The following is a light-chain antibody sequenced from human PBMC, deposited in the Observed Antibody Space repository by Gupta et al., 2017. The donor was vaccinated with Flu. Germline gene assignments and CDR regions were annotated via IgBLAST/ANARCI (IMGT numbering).Light chain of an antibody. V-gene: IGLV2-14*01. Sequence: SALTQPASVSGSPGQSVTISCARTSSDAGADDFVSWHQQHPGKAPKLMIYKVTNRASGVSDRFSGSRSGNTASLTISGLQAEDEADYYCCAFANSGSWVFGGGTKVTVL. CDR3: CAFANSGSWV. CDR1: SSDAGADDF. J-gene: IGLJ3*02. CDR2: KVT.